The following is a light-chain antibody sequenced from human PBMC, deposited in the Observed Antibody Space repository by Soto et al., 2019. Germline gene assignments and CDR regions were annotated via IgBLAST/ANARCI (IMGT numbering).Light chain of an antibody. CDR2: SDT. J-gene: IGLJ7*01. CDR1: NSNIGKNS. CDR3: AAWDDSLNGLV. V-gene: IGLV1-44*01. Sequence: QSVLSQEPSVSGTPGQRVAMACSGGNSNIGKNSVNWYRQVPGTAPQLLIYSDTLRSFGIPDRFSASKSGTSDSLAIGGLQSDDEAVYFCAAWDDSLNGLVFGGGTQLTVL.